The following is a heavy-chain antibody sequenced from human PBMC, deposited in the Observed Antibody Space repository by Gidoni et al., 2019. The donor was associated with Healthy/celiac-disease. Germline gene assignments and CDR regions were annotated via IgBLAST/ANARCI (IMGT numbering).Heavy chain of an antibody. D-gene: IGHD3-10*01. V-gene: IGHV4-39*01. J-gene: IGHJ4*02. CDR1: GGSSSSSSYY. CDR3: AAKWGFGELSD. CDR2: IYYSGST. Sequence: QLQLQESGPGLVKPSETLSLTCTVSGGSSSSSSYYWGWVRQPPGKGLEWIGSIYYSGSTYYNPSLKSRVTISVDTSKNQFSLKLSSVTAADTDVYDCAAKWGFGELSDWGQGTLVTVSS.